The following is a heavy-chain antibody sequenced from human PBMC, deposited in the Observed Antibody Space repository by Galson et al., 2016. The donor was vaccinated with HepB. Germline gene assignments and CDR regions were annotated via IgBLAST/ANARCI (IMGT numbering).Heavy chain of an antibody. D-gene: IGHD3-3*01. CDR1: GFAFSTYP. Sequence: SLRLSCAASGFAFSTYPMHWVRQAPGKGLEWVAVISKDRSYKYYADSVKGRFTISRDNSKNTLYLQMNSLRAEDTAVYYCATTYDFWSGPLSPLEYWGQGTLVTVSS. CDR3: ATTYDFWSGPLSPLEY. CDR2: ISKDRSYK. V-gene: IGHV3-30-3*01. J-gene: IGHJ4*02.